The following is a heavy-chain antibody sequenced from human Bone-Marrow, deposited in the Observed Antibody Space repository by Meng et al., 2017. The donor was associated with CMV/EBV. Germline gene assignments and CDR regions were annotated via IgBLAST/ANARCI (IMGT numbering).Heavy chain of an antibody. V-gene: IGHV3-30-3*01. CDR3: TTGPKFGVVMPL. J-gene: IGHJ4*02. D-gene: IGHD3-3*01. CDR2: ISYDGSNK. Sequence: GESLKISCAASGFTFSSYAMHWVRQAPGKGLEWVAVISYDGSNKYYADSVKGRFTISRDDSKNTLYLQMKSLKTEDTAVYYCTTGPKFGVVMPLWGQGTLVTVS. CDR1: GFTFSSYA.